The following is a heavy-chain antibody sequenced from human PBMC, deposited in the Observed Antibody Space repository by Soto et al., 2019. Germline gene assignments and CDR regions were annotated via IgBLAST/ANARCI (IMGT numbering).Heavy chain of an antibody. CDR1: GFTFSSYA. J-gene: IGHJ4*02. CDR3: VKSSGTYYDFWSGYYLDLTFDY. V-gene: IGHV3-64D*08. Sequence: GGSLRLSCSASGFTFSSYAMHWVRQAPGKGLEYVSAISSNGGSTYYADSVKGRFTISRDNSKNTLYLQMSSLRAEDTAVYYCVKSSGTYYDFWSGYYLDLTFDYWGQGTLVTVSS. D-gene: IGHD3-3*01. CDR2: ISSNGGST.